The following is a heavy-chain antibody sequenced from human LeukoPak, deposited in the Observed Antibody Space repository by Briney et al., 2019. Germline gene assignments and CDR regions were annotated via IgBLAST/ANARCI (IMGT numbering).Heavy chain of an antibody. V-gene: IGHV4-39*01. CDR2: LYYSGST. D-gene: IGHD3-3*01. J-gene: IGHJ6*03. Sequence: SSETLSLTCTVSGGSICSSSYYWGWIRQPPGKGLEWIGSLYYSGSTYYNPSLKSRVTISVDTSKNQFSLSLTSVTAADTAVYYCARRVGAYYYYMDVWGKGTTVTVSS. CDR1: GGSICSSSYY. CDR3: ARRVGAYYYYMDV.